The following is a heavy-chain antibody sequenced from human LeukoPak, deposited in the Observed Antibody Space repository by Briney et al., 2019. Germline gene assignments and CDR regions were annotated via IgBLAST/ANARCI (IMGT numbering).Heavy chain of an antibody. J-gene: IGHJ6*02. Sequence: GGSLRLSCAASGITVSSNYMSWVRQAPGKGLEWVSVIYSDGRTYYADSVKGRFTISRDNSKNTLFLQMNTLRAEDTAVYYCARDRDVPAIGMDVWGQGTTVTVSS. CDR2: IYSDGRT. CDR1: GITVSSNY. CDR3: ARDRDVPAIGMDV. V-gene: IGHV3-53*01.